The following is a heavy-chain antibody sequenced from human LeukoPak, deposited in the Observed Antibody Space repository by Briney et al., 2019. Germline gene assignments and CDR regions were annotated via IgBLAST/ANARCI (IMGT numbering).Heavy chain of an antibody. J-gene: IGHJ4*02. CDR2: IYSGGST. D-gene: IGHD3-22*01. CDR1: GFTFSSNY. Sequence: GGSLRLSCAASGFTFSSNYMSWVRQAPGKGLEWVSVIYSGGSTYYADSVKGRFTISRDNSKNTLYLQMNSLRAEDTAVYYCAREVAMGSSGYYLFDYWGQGTLVTVSS. V-gene: IGHV3-53*01. CDR3: AREVAMGSSGYYLFDY.